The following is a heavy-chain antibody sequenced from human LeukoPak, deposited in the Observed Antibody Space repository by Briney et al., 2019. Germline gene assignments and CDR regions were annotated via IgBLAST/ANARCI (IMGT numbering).Heavy chain of an antibody. CDR2: TYYRSKWYY. V-gene: IGHV6-1*01. Sequence: SQTLSLTCALSGDSVSSNSAAWNWIRQSPSGGLEWLGRTYYRSKWYYDYAVSVTSRITITPETSKNQSPRHLNSVTPEDTAVYYCAREGSSSFDYGGQGTLVTVSS. CDR3: AREGSSSFDY. J-gene: IGHJ4*02. CDR1: GDSVSSNSAA. D-gene: IGHD3-10*01.